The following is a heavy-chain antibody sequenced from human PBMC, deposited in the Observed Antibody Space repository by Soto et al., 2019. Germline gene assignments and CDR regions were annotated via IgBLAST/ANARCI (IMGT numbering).Heavy chain of an antibody. CDR3: ARDQYPANAFDI. CDR2: ISPSGGST. J-gene: IGHJ3*02. D-gene: IGHD2-2*02. V-gene: IGHV1-46*03. Sequence: ASVKVSCKASGYTFTSYGISWVRKAPGQGLEWMGIISPSGGSTSYAQKFQGRVTMTRDTSTSTVYMELSSLRSEDTAVYYCARDQYPANAFDIWGQGTMVTVSS. CDR1: GYTFTSYG.